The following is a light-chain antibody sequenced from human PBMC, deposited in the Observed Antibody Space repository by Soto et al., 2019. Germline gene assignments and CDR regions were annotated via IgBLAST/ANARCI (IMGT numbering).Light chain of an antibody. J-gene: IGKJ1*01. Sequence: DIPMTQSPSSLSASVGDRVTITCRASQSISAYLNWYQQKPGKAPKVLIYAASSLQSGVPSRFSGSGSGTDFTLTISSLQPEDFATYYCQQTYGSPRTFGQGTKVEIK. CDR1: QSISAY. CDR3: QQTYGSPRT. CDR2: AAS. V-gene: IGKV1-39*01.